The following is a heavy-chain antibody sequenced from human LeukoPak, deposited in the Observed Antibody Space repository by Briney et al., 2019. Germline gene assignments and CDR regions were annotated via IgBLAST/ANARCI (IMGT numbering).Heavy chain of an antibody. Sequence: SVKVSCKASGFTFTSSAMQWVREARGQRLEWIGWIFVGSGNTNYTQKFQERVTITRDMSTSTDYMELSSLRSEDTAVYYCAADDAGHTPLGEPTGKFDPWGQGTLVTVSS. V-gene: IGHV1-58*02. CDR2: IFVGSGNT. D-gene: IGHD1-14*01. CDR3: AADDAGHTPLGEPTGKFDP. CDR1: GFTFTSSA. J-gene: IGHJ5*02.